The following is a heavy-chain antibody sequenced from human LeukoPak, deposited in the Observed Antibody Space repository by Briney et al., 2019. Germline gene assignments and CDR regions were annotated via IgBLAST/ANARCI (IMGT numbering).Heavy chain of an antibody. V-gene: IGHV3-30*18. Sequence: GRSLRLSCAASGFTFSSYGMHWVRQAPGKGLEWVAVISYDGSNKYYADSVKGRFTISRDNSKNTLYLQMNSLRAEDTAVHYCAKDSRPTTVTFHYWGQGTLVTVSS. J-gene: IGHJ4*02. CDR3: AKDSRPTTVTFHY. D-gene: IGHD4-17*01. CDR2: ISYDGSNK. CDR1: GFTFSSYG.